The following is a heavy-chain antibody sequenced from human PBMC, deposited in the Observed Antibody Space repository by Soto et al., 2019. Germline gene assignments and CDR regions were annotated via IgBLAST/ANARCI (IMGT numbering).Heavy chain of an antibody. CDR2: ISTRSSFA. Sequence: GGSLRLSCTGSGFTFSDYYISWIRQAPGKGLEWVSYISTRSSFAIYADSVKGRFTISRDDSKNSVYLQMSSLRAEDTAIYYCAREGAMLRGVITEDYWGQGTLVTVSS. D-gene: IGHD3-10*01. J-gene: IGHJ4*02. V-gene: IGHV3-11*05. CDR1: GFTFSDYY. CDR3: AREGAMLRGVITEDY.